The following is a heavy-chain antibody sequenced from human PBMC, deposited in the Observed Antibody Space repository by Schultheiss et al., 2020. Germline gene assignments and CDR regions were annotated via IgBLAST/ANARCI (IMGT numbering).Heavy chain of an antibody. CDR3: TRAGHFTAPTQLDH. D-gene: IGHD1-1*01. J-gene: IGHJ4*02. CDR2: VTWNSGTI. Sequence: GGSLRLSCAASGFSLDDHAMHWVRQVPGKGLEWVSGVTWNSGTIDYVDSVKGRFTISRDNAKNSLYLQMNSLRPEDTALYYCTRAGHFTAPTQLDHWGQGVLVTVAS. CDR1: GFSLDDHA. V-gene: IGHV3-9*01.